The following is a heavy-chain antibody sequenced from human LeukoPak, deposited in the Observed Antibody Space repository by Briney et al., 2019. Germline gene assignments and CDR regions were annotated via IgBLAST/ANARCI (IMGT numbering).Heavy chain of an antibody. Sequence: GGSLRLSCIASGFVFSRDNMNWVRQAPGKGLEWVAHISETIYYADSVQGRFTISRDNAKNSLYLQMSNLRVDDTAMYYCVREVGRPKTFYFDSWGRGNPVTVSS. CDR3: VREVGRPKTFYFDS. V-gene: IGHV3-48*04. J-gene: IGHJ4*02. D-gene: IGHD3-16*01. CDR2: ISETI. CDR1: GFVFSRDN.